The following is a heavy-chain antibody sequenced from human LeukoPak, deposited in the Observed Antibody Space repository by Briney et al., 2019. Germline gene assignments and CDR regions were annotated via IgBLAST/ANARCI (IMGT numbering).Heavy chain of an antibody. Sequence: ASVKVSYKASGYTFTFYGVTWVRQAPGQGLEWMGWISAYNGNTNYAQKLQGRVTMTTDTSTSTAYMELRSLRSDDTAVYYCARDRGNYDSSDPLDYWGQGTLVTGSS. CDR3: ARDRGNYDSSDPLDY. CDR2: ISAYNGNT. V-gene: IGHV1-18*01. J-gene: IGHJ4*02. D-gene: IGHD3-22*01. CDR1: GYTFTFYG.